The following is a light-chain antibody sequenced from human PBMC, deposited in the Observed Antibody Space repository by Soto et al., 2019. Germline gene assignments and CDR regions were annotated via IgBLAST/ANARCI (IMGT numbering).Light chain of an antibody. CDR3: SSYTSSSTVV. J-gene: IGLJ2*01. V-gene: IGLV2-14*01. Sequence: QSALTQSASVSGSPGQSVTISCTGTSSDVGGYPYVSWYQQNPGKAPKVVIYEVSNRPSGVSHRFSGSKSGNTASLTISGLQAEYEADYYCSSYTSSSTVVFGGGTKLTVL. CDR2: EVS. CDR1: SSDVGGYPY.